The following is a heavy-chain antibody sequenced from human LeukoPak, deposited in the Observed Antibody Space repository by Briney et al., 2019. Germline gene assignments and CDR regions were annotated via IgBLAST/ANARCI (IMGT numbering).Heavy chain of an antibody. V-gene: IGHV3-30*03. CDR3: ARGGHCSTTSCSNYDGMDV. Sequence: GGSLRLSCAASGFTFSSYGMHWVRQAPGKGLEWVAVISYDGSNKYYADSVKGRFTISRDNSKNTLFLQMNSLRAEDTAVYFCARGGHCSTTSCSNYDGMDVWGQGTTLTVSS. CDR2: ISYDGSNK. D-gene: IGHD2-2*01. CDR1: GFTFSSYG. J-gene: IGHJ6*02.